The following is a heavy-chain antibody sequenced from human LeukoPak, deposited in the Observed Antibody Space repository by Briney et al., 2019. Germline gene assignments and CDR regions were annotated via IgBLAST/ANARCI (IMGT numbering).Heavy chain of an antibody. CDR3: ARGPHIVVVPVPAFDI. D-gene: IGHD2-2*01. Sequence: ASVKVSCKASGYTFTSYDINWVRQATGQGLEWMGWMNPNSGNTGYAQKFQGRVTMTRNTSISTAYMELSSLRSEDTAVYYCARGPHIVVVPVPAFDIWGQGTMVTVSS. CDR2: MNPNSGNT. J-gene: IGHJ3*02. V-gene: IGHV1-8*01. CDR1: GYTFTSYD.